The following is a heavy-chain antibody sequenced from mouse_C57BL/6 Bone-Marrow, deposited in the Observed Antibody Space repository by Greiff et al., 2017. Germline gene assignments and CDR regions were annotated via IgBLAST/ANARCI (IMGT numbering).Heavy chain of an antibody. D-gene: IGHD2-5*01. CDR3: ARSAYYSNPFAY. Sequence: QVHVKQSGAELARPGASVKLSCKASGYTFTSYGISWVKQRTGQGLEWIGEIYPRSGNTYYNEKFKGKATLTADKSSSTAYMELRSLTSEDSAVYFCARSAYYSNPFAYWGQGTLVTVSA. J-gene: IGHJ3*01. CDR1: GYTFTSYG. CDR2: IYPRSGNT. V-gene: IGHV1-81*01.